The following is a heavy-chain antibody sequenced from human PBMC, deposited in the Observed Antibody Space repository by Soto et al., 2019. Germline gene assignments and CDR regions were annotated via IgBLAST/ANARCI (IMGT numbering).Heavy chain of an antibody. CDR3: AKDTDDSSGYYDY. V-gene: IGHV3-43D*04. CDR2: ISWDGGST. J-gene: IGHJ4*02. Sequence: GSLRLSCAASGFTFDDYAMHWVRQAPGKGLEWVSLISWDGGSTYYADSVKGRFTISRDNSKNSLYLQMNSLRAEDTALYYCAKDTDDSSGYYDYWGQGTLVTVSS. CDR1: GFTFDDYA. D-gene: IGHD3-22*01.